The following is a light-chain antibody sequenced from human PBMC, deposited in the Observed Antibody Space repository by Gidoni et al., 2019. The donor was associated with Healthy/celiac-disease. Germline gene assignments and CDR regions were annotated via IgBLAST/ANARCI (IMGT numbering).Light chain of an antibody. J-gene: IGKJ4*02. Sequence: DIQLTTPPSSVSASVGDRVTITCRASPGISSWLAWYQQKPGQAPKPLIYAASSLQSGVPSRCSGSGSGTDVTLTISSLQPEDFATYYCQQANSFPLTFGGGTKVEIK. CDR3: QQANSFPLT. V-gene: IGKV1-12*01. CDR2: AAS. CDR1: PGISSW.